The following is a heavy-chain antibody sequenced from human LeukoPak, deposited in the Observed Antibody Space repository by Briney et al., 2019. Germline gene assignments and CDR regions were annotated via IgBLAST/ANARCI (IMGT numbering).Heavy chain of an antibody. CDR2: TYQRSKWYN. CDR3: ARSPSPYSSGWYFDY. D-gene: IGHD6-19*01. Sequence: SQTLSLTCAISGDSVSINSAAWNWIRQSPSRGLEWLGRTYQRSKWYNDYAVSVKSRITINPDISKDQFSLQLNSVTPEDTAVYYCARSPSPYSSGWYFDYWGQGTLVTVSS. CDR1: GDSVSINSAA. V-gene: IGHV6-1*01. J-gene: IGHJ4*02.